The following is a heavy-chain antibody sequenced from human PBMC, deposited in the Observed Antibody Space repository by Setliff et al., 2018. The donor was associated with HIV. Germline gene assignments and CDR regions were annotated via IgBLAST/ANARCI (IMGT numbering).Heavy chain of an antibody. V-gene: IGHV3-23*01. D-gene: IGHD1-26*01. CDR1: GFMFSNYA. J-gene: IGHJ4*02. Sequence: GGSLRLSCAVSGFMFSNYAMNWVRQGPGRELAWVSAIRGNGVDRFYTDSVRGRFTISRDNSKNTLYLQMSSLRADDTAIYYCARDDGRSLFLDYWGQGTLVTVSS. CDR2: IRGNGVDR. CDR3: ARDDGRSLFLDY.